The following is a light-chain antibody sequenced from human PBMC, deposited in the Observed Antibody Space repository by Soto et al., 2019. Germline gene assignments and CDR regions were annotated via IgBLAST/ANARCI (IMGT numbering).Light chain of an antibody. Sequence: QSALTQPASVSGSPGQSITISCTGTSSNVGGYNYVSWYQQHPGKAPKLMIYDVSNRPSGVSNRFSGSKSGNTASLTISGPQAEDESYYYCSSYTSSSPVVFGGGTKLTVL. J-gene: IGLJ2*01. V-gene: IGLV2-14*01. CDR2: DVS. CDR1: SSNVGGYNY. CDR3: SSYTSSSPVV.